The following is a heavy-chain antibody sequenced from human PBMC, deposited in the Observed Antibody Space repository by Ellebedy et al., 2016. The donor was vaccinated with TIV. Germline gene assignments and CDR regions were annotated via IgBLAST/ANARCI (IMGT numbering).Heavy chain of an antibody. Sequence: PGGSLRLSCAASGFSFSSYGMPWVRQAPGKGLEWVAVIWYDGFNKDYADSVKGRFTISRDNSKNTLNLEMNSLRAEDTAVYYCAKEQSPYYDILTDSFDYWGQGALVTVSS. J-gene: IGHJ4*02. V-gene: IGHV3-33*06. CDR1: GFSFSSYG. D-gene: IGHD3-9*01. CDR3: AKEQSPYYDILTDSFDY. CDR2: IWYDGFNK.